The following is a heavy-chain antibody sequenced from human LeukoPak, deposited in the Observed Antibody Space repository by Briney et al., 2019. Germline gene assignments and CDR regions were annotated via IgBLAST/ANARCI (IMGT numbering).Heavy chain of an antibody. CDR2: MKKDGSEE. D-gene: IGHD3-3*01. CDR3: ARGIEEWLYLYY. CDR1: GFTLSSYW. J-gene: IGHJ4*02. Sequence: GSLRLSCAASGFTLSSYWMSWVRQAPGKGLEWVGSMKKDGSEEYYVDSVKGRFTISRDNSKNSLYLQMDSLRAEDTAVYYCARGIEEWLYLYYWGQGALVTVAS. V-gene: IGHV3-7*04.